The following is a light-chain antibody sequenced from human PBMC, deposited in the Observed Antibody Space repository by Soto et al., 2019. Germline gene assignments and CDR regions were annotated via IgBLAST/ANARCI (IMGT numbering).Light chain of an antibody. J-gene: IGLJ1*01. Sequence: QSALTQPASVSGSPGQSITISCTGTSSDVGSYNLVSWYQQHPGKAPKLMIYEDNKRPSGVSNRFSGSKSGNTASLTISGLQAEDGADYYCCSYAGSITFYVFGTGTKLTVL. V-gene: IGLV2-23*01. CDR2: EDN. CDR3: CSYAGSITFYV. CDR1: SSDVGSYNL.